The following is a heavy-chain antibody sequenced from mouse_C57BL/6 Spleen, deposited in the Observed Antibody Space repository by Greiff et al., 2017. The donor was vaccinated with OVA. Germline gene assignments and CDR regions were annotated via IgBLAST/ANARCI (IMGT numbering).Heavy chain of an antibody. J-gene: IGHJ4*01. D-gene: IGHD1-1*01. CDR3: ARHNGSFYAMDY. CDR1: GFSLTSYG. Sequence: VQLQQSGPGLVAPSQSLSITCTVSGFSLTSYGVHWVRQPPGKGLEWLVVIWSDGSTTYNSALKSRLSISKDNSKSQVFLKMNSLQTDDTAMYYCARHNGSFYAMDYWGQGTSVTVSS. CDR2: IWSDGST. V-gene: IGHV2-6-1*01.